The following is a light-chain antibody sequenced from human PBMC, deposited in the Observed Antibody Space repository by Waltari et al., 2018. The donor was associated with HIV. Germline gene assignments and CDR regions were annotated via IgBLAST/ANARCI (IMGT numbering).Light chain of an antibody. J-gene: IGLJ2*01. CDR1: SPTTRAGYD. Sequence: QSVLTQPPSVSRAPGQRVTISCTGTSPTTRAGYDVPCYQQLPGTAPKLLIYANIHRPSGVPDRFSVSKSATSASLAITGLQAEDEADYFCQSYDSSLSAYVVFGGGTKLTVL. CDR3: QSYDSSLSAYVV. V-gene: IGLV1-40*01. CDR2: ANI.